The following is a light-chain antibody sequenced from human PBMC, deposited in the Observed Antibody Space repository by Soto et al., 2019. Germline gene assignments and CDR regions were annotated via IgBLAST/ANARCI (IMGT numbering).Light chain of an antibody. CDR2: AAS. CDR3: LQDHVSLT. J-gene: IGKJ3*01. V-gene: IGKV1-6*01. CDR1: QGISNR. Sequence: AIQMTQSPSSLSASVGDRVTITCRASQGISNRLAWYQQKPGKAPKLLIYAASTLQSGVPSRFSGSGSGTDFTLTISSLQPEDFATYHCLQDHVSLTLGPGTKVDIK.